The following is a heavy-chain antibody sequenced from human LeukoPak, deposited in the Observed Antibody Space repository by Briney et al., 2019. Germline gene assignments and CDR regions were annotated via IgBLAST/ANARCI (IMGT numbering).Heavy chain of an antibody. CDR3: VKGRGWYFDY. V-gene: IGHV3-30*02. Sequence: PGGSLRLSCAASGFTFSSFGMHWVRQAPGKGLEWITFIQFDGSDEYSADSVKGRFTLSRDNSKNTLYLQMNSLRPEDTAVYYCVKGRGWYFDYWGQGILVTVSS. CDR1: GFTFSSFG. CDR2: IQFDGSDE. J-gene: IGHJ4*02. D-gene: IGHD6-19*01.